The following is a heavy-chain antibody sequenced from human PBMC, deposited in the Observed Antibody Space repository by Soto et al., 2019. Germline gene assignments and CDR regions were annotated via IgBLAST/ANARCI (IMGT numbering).Heavy chain of an antibody. CDR3: ARENCSSTSCYDSLNSYYYYMDV. J-gene: IGHJ6*03. V-gene: IGHV1-69*04. CDR1: GGTFSSYT. Sequence: SVKVSCKASGGTFSSYTISWVRQAPGQGLEWMGRIIPILGIANYAQKFQGRVTITADKSTSTAYMELSSLRSEDTAVYYCARENCSSTSCYDSLNSYYYYMDVWGKGTTVTVSS. D-gene: IGHD2-2*01. CDR2: IIPILGIA.